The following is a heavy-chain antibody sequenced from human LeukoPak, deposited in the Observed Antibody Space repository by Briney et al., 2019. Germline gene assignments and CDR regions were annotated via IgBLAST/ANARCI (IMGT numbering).Heavy chain of an antibody. CDR1: GFTFSSYA. CDR2: ISGSGGST. Sequence: PGGPLRLSCAASGFTFSSYAMSWVRQAPGKGLEWVSAISGSGGSTYYADSVKGRFTISRDNSKNSLYLQMNSLRAEDTALYYCAKDKDFDSSGWYSSFDYWGQGTLVTVSS. CDR3: AKDKDFDSSGWYSSFDY. D-gene: IGHD6-19*01. J-gene: IGHJ4*02. V-gene: IGHV3-23*01.